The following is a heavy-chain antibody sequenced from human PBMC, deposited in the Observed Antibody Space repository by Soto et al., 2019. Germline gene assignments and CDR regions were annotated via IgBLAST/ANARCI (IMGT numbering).Heavy chain of an antibody. CDR3: ASFSTVTRAPDY. Sequence: PSETLSLTCTVSGGSISSYYWSWIRQPPGKGLEWIGYIYYSGSTNYNPSLKSRVTISVDTSKNQFSLKLSSVTAADTAVYYCASFSTVTRAPDYWGQGTLVTVSS. CDR1: GGSISSYY. D-gene: IGHD4-4*01. J-gene: IGHJ4*02. V-gene: IGHV4-59*01. CDR2: IYYSGST.